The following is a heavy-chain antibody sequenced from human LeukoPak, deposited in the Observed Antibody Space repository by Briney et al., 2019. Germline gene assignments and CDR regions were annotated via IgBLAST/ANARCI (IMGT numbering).Heavy chain of an antibody. V-gene: IGHV1-2*04. CDR3: ARDNYSDYPTGTDV. J-gene: IGHJ6*02. CDR2: INPNSGGT. D-gene: IGHD4-11*01. CDR1: GYTFTGYY. Sequence: ASVKVSCKASGYTFTGYYMHWVRRAPGQGLEWIGWINPNSGGTNYAQKFQGWVTMARDKSISTAYMELSRLRSHHTALHCCARDNYSDYPTGTDVWGQATTVTVSS.